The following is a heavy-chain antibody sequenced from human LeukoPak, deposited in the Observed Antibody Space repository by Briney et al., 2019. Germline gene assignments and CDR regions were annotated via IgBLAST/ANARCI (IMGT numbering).Heavy chain of an antibody. CDR2: ISSSSSYI. Sequence: GGSLRLSCAASGFTFSSYSMDWVRQAPGKGLEGVSSISSSSSYIYYADSVKGRFTISRDNAKNSLYLQMNSLRAEDTAVYYCARDIPDSSDWSAYYYGMDVWGQGTTVTVSS. V-gene: IGHV3-21*01. CDR3: ARDIPDSSDWSAYYYGMDV. D-gene: IGHD6-19*01. J-gene: IGHJ6*02. CDR1: GFTFSSYS.